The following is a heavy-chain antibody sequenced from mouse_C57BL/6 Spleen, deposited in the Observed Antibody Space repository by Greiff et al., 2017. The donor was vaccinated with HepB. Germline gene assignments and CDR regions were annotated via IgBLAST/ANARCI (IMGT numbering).Heavy chain of an antibody. CDR2: INPNNGGT. Sequence: VQLQQSGPELVKPGASVKISCKASGYTFTDYYMNWVKQSHGKSLEWIGDINPNNGGTSYNQKFKGKATLTVDKSSSTAYMERRSLTSEDSAVYYCARASGYGDYAMDYWGQGTSVTVSS. V-gene: IGHV1-26*01. CDR1: GYTFTDYY. CDR3: ARASGYGDYAMDY. J-gene: IGHJ4*01. D-gene: IGHD1-2*01.